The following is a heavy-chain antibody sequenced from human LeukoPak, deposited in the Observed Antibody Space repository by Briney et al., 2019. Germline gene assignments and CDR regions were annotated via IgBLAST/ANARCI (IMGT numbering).Heavy chain of an antibody. CDR1: GFTFSSYS. CDR3: ALGESTRPFDC. Sequence: GGSLRLSCAASGFTFSSYSMNWVRQAPGKGPEWVSFISSSSSYIYYADSVKGRFTISRDNAKNSLYLQMNSLRAEDTAVYYCALGESTRPFDCWGQGTLVTVSS. CDR2: ISSSSSYI. D-gene: IGHD3-10*01. V-gene: IGHV3-21*01. J-gene: IGHJ4*02.